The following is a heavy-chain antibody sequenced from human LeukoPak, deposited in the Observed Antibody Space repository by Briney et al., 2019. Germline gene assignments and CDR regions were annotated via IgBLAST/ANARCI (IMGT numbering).Heavy chain of an antibody. D-gene: IGHD3-3*01. CDR3: AKCGYFLEGECGY. CDR2: ISWNSGSI. V-gene: IGHV3-9*01. J-gene: IGHJ4*02. CDR1: RCTFDDYA. Sequence: GGSLRLSCAASRCTFDDYAMHWVRQAPGKGLEWVSGISWNSGSIGYADSVKGRFTISRDNAKNSLYLQMNSLRAEDTALYYCAKCGYFLEGECGYWGQGTLFTVSS.